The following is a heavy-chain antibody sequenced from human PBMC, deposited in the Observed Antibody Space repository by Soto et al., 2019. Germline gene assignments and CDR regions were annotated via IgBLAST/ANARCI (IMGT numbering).Heavy chain of an antibody. CDR3: ARVCSRGSCYGAFDI. CDR1: GGSFSGYY. CDR2: INHSGST. J-gene: IGHJ3*02. D-gene: IGHD2-15*01. Sequence: PSETLSLTCAVYGGSFSGYYWSWIRQPPGKGLEWIGEINHSGSTNYNPSLKSRVTISVDKSKNQFSLKLSSVTAADTAVYYCARVCSRGSCYGAFDIWGQGAMVTVSS. V-gene: IGHV4-34*01.